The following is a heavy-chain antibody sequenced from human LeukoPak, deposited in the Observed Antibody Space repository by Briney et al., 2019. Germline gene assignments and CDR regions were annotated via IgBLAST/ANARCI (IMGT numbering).Heavy chain of an antibody. D-gene: IGHD1-1*01. Sequence: ASVKVSCKASGYTFTCYGITWVRQAPGQGLEWMGWISANNGDRHYAQNVQDRVTLTTDTSTSTAYMDLRSLRSDDTAVYYCVRKGRQLAPDSWGQGTLVTVSS. CDR1: GYTFTCYG. CDR2: ISANNGDR. V-gene: IGHV1-18*01. J-gene: IGHJ4*02. CDR3: VRKGRQLAPDS.